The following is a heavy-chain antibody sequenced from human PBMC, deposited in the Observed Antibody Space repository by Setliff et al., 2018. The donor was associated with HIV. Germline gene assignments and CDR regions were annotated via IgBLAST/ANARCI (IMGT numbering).Heavy chain of an antibody. Sequence: PSETLSLTCAVYGESLSGGYWSWIRQSPGKGLEWIGEINHRGTTNYNPSLESRVTLSVDTAKNQLSLNLTSVTAADTAIYYCARRRLVGYSFDYWGQGALVTVSS. D-gene: IGHD6-25*01. CDR3: ARRRLVGYSFDY. J-gene: IGHJ4*02. V-gene: IGHV4-34*01. CDR1: GESLSGGY. CDR2: INHRGTT.